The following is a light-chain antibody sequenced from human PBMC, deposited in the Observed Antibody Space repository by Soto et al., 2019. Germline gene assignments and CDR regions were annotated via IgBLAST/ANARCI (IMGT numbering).Light chain of an antibody. CDR1: SSNIGAGYD. CDR3: FSYTTNSTWV. J-gene: IGLJ3*02. Sequence: QSVLTQPPSVSGAPGQRVTISCTGSSSNIGAGYDVHWYQQLPGTAPKLLIYGNSNRPSGVPDRFSGSKSGTSASLAITGLQAEDEADYYCFSYTTNSTWVFGGGTKVTVL. V-gene: IGLV1-40*01. CDR2: GNS.